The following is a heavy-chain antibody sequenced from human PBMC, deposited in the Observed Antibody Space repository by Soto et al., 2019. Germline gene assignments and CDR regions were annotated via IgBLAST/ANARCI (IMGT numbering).Heavy chain of an antibody. CDR2: ISGSGGST. D-gene: IGHD2-15*01. J-gene: IGHJ1*01. V-gene: IGHV3-23*01. CDR1: GFTFSSYA. CDR3: AKEVADCSGGSCYSVPRGDFQH. Sequence: GGSLRLSCAASGFTFSSYAMSWVRQAPGKGLEWVSAISGSGGSTYCADSVKGRFTISRDNSKNTLYLQMNSLRAEDTAVYYCAKEVADCSGGSCYSVPRGDFQHWGQGTLVTVSS.